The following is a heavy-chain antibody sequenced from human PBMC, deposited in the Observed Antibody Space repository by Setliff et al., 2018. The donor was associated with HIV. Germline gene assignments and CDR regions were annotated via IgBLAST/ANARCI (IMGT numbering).Heavy chain of an antibody. Sequence: SGPTLVNPGETLTLTCTVSGFSLSNTRMGVSWIRQPPGKALEWLAHIFPNDEKSYSASLKSRVTISEDTSKRQVVLTMTNMDPLDTATYFCARYNFRRGYWDYFDYW. J-gene: IGHJ4*01. CDR2: IFPNDEK. CDR3: ARYNFRRGYWDYFDY. CDR1: GFSLSNTRMG. D-gene: IGHD3-3*01. V-gene: IGHV2-26*01.